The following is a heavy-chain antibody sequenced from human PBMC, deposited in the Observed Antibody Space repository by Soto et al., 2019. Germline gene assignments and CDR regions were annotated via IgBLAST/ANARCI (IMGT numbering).Heavy chain of an antibody. Sequence: GGSLRLSCAASGFTFSSYWMSWVRQAPGKGLEWVANIKQDGSEKYYVDSVKGRFTISRDNDKNTLYLQMNSLRAEDTAVYYCAKDPFLMAVAGSTFDNWCQGTLVSVSS. J-gene: IGHJ4*02. D-gene: IGHD6-19*01. CDR1: GFTFSSYW. V-gene: IGHV3-7*03. CDR2: IKQDGSEK. CDR3: AKDPFLMAVAGSTFDN.